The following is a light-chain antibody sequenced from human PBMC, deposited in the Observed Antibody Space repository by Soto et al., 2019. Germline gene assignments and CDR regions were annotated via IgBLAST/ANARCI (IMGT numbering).Light chain of an antibody. CDR1: SSDVGGYNY. Sequence: QSALTQPASVSGSPGHSITISCTRTSSDVGGYNYVSWYQVHPGKAPKLMLYDITIRPSGVSNRFSGSNSGNTASLNISGLQSEDEADYYCCSYTTSTTLVLFGGGTKLTVL. V-gene: IGLV2-14*03. CDR3: CSYTTSTTLVL. J-gene: IGLJ3*02. CDR2: DIT.